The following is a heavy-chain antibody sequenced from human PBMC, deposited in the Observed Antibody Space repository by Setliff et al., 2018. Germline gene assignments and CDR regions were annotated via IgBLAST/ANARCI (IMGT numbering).Heavy chain of an antibody. CDR3: ARSPGWIPWFDS. CDR2: FSSRNDYI. J-gene: IGHJ5*01. Sequence: PGGSLRLSCEASGFSFSNYAMSWVRQAPGKGLEWVASFSSRNDYIYHADSVKGRFTISRDNAKTSLYLQMDSLRVEDTAVYFCARSPGWIPWFDSWGQGTLVTVSS. D-gene: IGHD5-18*01. V-gene: IGHV3-21*01. CDR1: GFSFSNYA.